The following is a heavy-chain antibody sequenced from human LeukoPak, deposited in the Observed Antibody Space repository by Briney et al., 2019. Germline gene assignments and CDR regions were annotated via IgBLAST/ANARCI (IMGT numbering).Heavy chain of an antibody. CDR2: INPSGGST. J-gene: IGHJ4*02. V-gene: IGHV1-46*01. CDR3: ARDPAYADTAMAYFDY. D-gene: IGHD5-18*01. Sequence: ASVKVSCKTSGYTFTNYYMHWVRQAPGQGLEWMGIINPSGGSTSYAQKFQGRVTMTRDTSTSTVYMELSSLRSEDTAVYYRARDPAYADTAMAYFDYWGQGTLVTVSS. CDR1: GYTFTNYY.